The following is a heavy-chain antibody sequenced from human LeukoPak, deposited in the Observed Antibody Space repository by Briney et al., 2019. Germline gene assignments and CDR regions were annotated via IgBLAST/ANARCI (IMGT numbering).Heavy chain of an antibody. V-gene: IGHV4-38-2*02. Sequence: SETLSLTCTVSGYSISSGYYWGWIRQPPGKGLEWIGSIYHSGSTYYNPSLKSRVTISVDTSKNQFSLKLSSVTAADTAVYYCAREEQSFGLLTTVTPFDYWGQGTLVTVSS. CDR2: IYHSGST. J-gene: IGHJ4*02. CDR1: GYSISSGYY. D-gene: IGHD4-17*01. CDR3: AREEQSFGLLTTVTPFDY.